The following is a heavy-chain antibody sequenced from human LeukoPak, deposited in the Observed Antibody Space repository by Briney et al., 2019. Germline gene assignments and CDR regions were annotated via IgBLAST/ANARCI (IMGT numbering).Heavy chain of an antibody. CDR1: GYTFTSYY. D-gene: IGHD6-13*01. Sequence: ASVKVSCKASGYTFTSYYMRWVRQAPGQGLEWMGIINPSGGSTSYAQKFQGRVTMTRDTSTSTVYMELSSLRSEDTAVYHCARVAAAGAYAFDIWGQGTMVTVSS. CDR2: INPSGGST. J-gene: IGHJ3*02. V-gene: IGHV1-46*01. CDR3: ARVAAAGAYAFDI.